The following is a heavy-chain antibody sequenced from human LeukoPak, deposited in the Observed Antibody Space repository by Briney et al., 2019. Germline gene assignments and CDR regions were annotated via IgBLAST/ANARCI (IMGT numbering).Heavy chain of an antibody. CDR1: GFTFSSSG. Sequence: GGSLRLSCAASGFTFSSSGIHWVRQAPGKGLEWVAVISYDGSNKYYADSVKGRFTFSRDNSKNTLYLQMNSLRAEGTAVYYCAKEYCSNSVCHSLDYWGQGTLVTVSS. D-gene: IGHD2-8*01. J-gene: IGHJ4*02. CDR3: AKEYCSNSVCHSLDY. CDR2: ISYDGSNK. V-gene: IGHV3-30*18.